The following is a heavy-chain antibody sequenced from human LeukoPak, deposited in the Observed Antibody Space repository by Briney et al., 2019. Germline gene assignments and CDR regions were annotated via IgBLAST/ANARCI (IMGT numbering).Heavy chain of an antibody. CDR2: ISSSGSTI. CDR1: GFTFSDYY. CDR3: ATTVTTRDCYYMDV. D-gene: IGHD4-17*01. V-gene: IGHV3-11*04. Sequence: GGSLRLSCAASGFTFSDYYMSWIRQAPGKGLEWVSYISSSGSTIYYADSVKGRFTISRDNAKNSLYLQMNSLRAEDTAVYYCATTVTTRDCYYMDVWGKGTTVTVSS. J-gene: IGHJ6*03.